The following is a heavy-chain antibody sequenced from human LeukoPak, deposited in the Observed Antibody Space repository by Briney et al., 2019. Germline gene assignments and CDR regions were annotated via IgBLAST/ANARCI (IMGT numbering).Heavy chain of an antibody. D-gene: IGHD2-2*01. CDR3: ARDQGCTSATCRNNWFDP. Sequence: PGGSLRLSCAASGFTVSDNYMSWVRQAPGKGLEWVAVIYSGGTTYYAASVQSRFTIYRDSSNNTLDLQRNSLRPEYTAVYFCARDQGCTSATCRNNWFDPWGQGTLVTVSS. J-gene: IGHJ5*02. V-gene: IGHV3-66*02. CDR2: IYSGGTT. CDR1: GFTVSDNY.